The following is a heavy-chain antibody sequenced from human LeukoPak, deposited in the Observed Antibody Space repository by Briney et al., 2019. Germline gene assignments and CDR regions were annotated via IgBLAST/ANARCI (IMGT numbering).Heavy chain of an antibody. CDR3: VSPRGFSYGYFDY. Sequence: SETLSLTCTVLGGSISSSSAYWGWIRQPPGKGLEWIGSIYYSKNTYYNPSLKSRVTISADTSKNQFSLTLGSVSATDTAVYYCVSPRGFSYGYFDYWGQGTLVTVSS. V-gene: IGHV4-39*01. CDR2: IYYSKNT. D-gene: IGHD5-18*01. J-gene: IGHJ4*02. CDR1: GGSISSSSAY.